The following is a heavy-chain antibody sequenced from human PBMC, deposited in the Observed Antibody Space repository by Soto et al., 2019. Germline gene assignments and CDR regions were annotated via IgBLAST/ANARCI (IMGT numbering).Heavy chain of an antibody. CDR1: GFTFSSYG. V-gene: IGHV3-30*18. J-gene: IGHJ4*02. CDR3: AKDESGSYWDYFDY. Sequence: QVQLVESGGGAVQPGRSLRLSCAASGFTFSSYGMHWVRQAPGKGLEWVAVISYDGSNKYYADSVKGRFTISRDNSKNTRYLQMNSLRAEDTAVYYCAKDESGSYWDYFDYWGQGTLVTVSS. CDR2: ISYDGSNK. D-gene: IGHD1-26*01.